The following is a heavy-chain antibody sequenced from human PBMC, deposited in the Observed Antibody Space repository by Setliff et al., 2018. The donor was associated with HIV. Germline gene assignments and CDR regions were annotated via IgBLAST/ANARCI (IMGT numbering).Heavy chain of an antibody. J-gene: IGHJ6*03. CDR1: GFAFNTYT. D-gene: IGHD2-21*02. Sequence: GGSLRLSCTASGFAFNTYTMNWVRQAPGKGLEWVSSISSSSSYIYYADSVKGRFTISRDNAKNSLYLQMSSLRADDTAVYFCARVRETSGGYWGNFYYYMDVWGKGTTVTVSS. V-gene: IGHV3-21*04. CDR3: ARVRETSGGYWGNFYYYMDV. CDR2: ISSSSSYI.